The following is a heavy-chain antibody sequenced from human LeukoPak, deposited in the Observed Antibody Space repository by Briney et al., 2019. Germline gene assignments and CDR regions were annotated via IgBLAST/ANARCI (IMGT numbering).Heavy chain of an antibody. D-gene: IGHD6-6*01. J-gene: IGHJ4*02. V-gene: IGHV3-30*02. CDR2: IRYDGSNK. Sequence: GGSLRLSCAASGFTFSSSGMHWVRQAPGKGLEWVAFIRYDGSNKYYADSVKGRFTISRDNSKNTLFLQMNSLRAEDTAVYYCARVEYSSSPHFDYWGQGTLVTVSS. CDR1: GFTFSSSG. CDR3: ARVEYSSSPHFDY.